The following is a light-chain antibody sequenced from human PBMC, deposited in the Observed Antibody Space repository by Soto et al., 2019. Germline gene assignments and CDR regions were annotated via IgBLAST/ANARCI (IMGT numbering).Light chain of an antibody. CDR1: SSDVGGYNY. CDR2: EVS. V-gene: IGLV2-14*01. CDR3: SSYTSATTYV. Sequence: QSALTQPASVSGSPGQSITISCTGTSSDVGGYNYVSWYQHHPGKAPELMIHEVSDRPSGISNRFSGSKSGNTASLTISGLQAEDEADYYCSSYTSATTYVFGTGTKLTVL. J-gene: IGLJ1*01.